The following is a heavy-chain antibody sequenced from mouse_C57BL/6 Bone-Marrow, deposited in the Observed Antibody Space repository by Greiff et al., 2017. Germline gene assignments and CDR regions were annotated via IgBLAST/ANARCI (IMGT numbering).Heavy chain of an antibody. CDR1: GFSLTSYA. D-gene: IGHD2-13*01. CDR2: IWTGGGT. J-gene: IGHJ2*01. Sequence: QVQLKESGPGLVAPSPSLSITCTVSGFSLTSYAISWVRQPPGQGLEWLGVIWTGGGTNYNSALKSRLSISKDNAKSQVFLKMNSLQTDDTARYCCDRKSGEGYFDYWGQGTTLTVSA. CDR3: DRKSGEGYFDY. V-gene: IGHV2-9-1*01.